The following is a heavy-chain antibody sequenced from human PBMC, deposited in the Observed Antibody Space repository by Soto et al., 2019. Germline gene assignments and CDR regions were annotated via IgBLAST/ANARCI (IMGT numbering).Heavy chain of an antibody. CDR2: ISYTGANT. D-gene: IGHD3-22*01. CDR1: GFTFGRYA. J-gene: IGHJ4*02. Sequence: HVQLVESGGGVVQPGRSLRLSCVASGFTFGRYAMHWVRQFPGRGLEWVAVISYTGANTYYVGSVRGRFTISRDNSKNTLYLQMNSHRAEDTAMYYCAKHMDDSGYFYVEGADHWGQGTLVTVSS. CDR3: AKHMDDSGYFYVEGADH. V-gene: IGHV3-30*18.